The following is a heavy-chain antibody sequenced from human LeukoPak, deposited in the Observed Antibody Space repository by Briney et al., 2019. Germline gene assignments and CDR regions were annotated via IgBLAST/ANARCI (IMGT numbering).Heavy chain of an antibody. CDR1: GFTFSSSW. Sequence: GGSLRLSCAASGFTFSSSWMSWVRQAPGKGLEWVANIKQDGSDKHYVDSVKGRFTISRDNAKNSLYLQMNSLRAEDTAVYYGARVTTAGIFWGQGTLVTVSS. CDR2: IKQDGSDK. D-gene: IGHD1-1*01. J-gene: IGHJ4*02. CDR3: ARVTTAGIF. V-gene: IGHV3-7*04.